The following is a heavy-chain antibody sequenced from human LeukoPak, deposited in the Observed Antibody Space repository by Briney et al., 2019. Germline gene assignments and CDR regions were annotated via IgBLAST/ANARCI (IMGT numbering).Heavy chain of an antibody. Sequence: SETLSLTCAVYGGSFSGYYWSWIRQPPGKGLEWIGYIYYSGSTNYNPSLKSRVTISVDTSKNQFSLKLSSVTAADTAVYYCARDRSSSSWHQTGGKQWLVQPRSFDYWGQGTLVTVSS. CDR3: ARDRSSSSWHQTGGKQWLVQPRSFDY. CDR2: IYYSGST. CDR1: GGSFSGYY. D-gene: IGHD6-19*01. J-gene: IGHJ4*02. V-gene: IGHV4-59*12.